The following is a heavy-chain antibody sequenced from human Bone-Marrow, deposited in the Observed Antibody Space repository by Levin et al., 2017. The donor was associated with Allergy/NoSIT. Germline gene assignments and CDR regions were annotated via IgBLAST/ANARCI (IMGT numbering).Heavy chain of an antibody. Sequence: PLASVKVSCAASGFTFSNYAMNWVRQAPGKGLEWVSGISGSGDETHYADSVKGRFTISRDNSKNTLYLHMNSQRAEDTAVYYCAKRRRDGYNSDLDYWGQGTLVTVSS. J-gene: IGHJ4*02. CDR3: AKRRRDGYNSDLDY. D-gene: IGHD5-24*01. CDR1: GFTFSNYA. CDR2: ISGSGDET. V-gene: IGHV3-23*01.